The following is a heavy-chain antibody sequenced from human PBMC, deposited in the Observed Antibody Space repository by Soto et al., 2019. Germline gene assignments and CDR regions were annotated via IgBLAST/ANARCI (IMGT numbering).Heavy chain of an antibody. Sequence: GSLRLSCAASGFTFDDYTMHWVRQAPGKGLEWVSLISWDGGSTYYADSVKGRFTISRDNSKNSLYLQMNSLRTEDTALYYCAKDIAASGWYSLDYWGQGTLVTVS. J-gene: IGHJ4*02. CDR1: GFTFDDYT. CDR2: ISWDGGST. D-gene: IGHD6-19*01. V-gene: IGHV3-43*01. CDR3: AKDIAASGWYSLDY.